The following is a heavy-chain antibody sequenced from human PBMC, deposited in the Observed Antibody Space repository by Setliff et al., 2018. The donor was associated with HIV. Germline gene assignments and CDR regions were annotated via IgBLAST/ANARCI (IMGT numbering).Heavy chain of an antibody. V-gene: IGHV1-2*06. CDR2: INPNIGST. CDR3: VIRKAGSGGSRPIDY. J-gene: IGHJ4*02. D-gene: IGHD6-19*01. CDR1: GYTFTGYY. Sequence: GASVKVSCKASGYTFTGYYIHWVRQAPGQGLQWMGRINPNIGSTNYAQNLQGRVSMTRNTSITTAYMDLSSLTSEDTAVYYCVIRKAGSGGSRPIDYWGQGTPVTVSS.